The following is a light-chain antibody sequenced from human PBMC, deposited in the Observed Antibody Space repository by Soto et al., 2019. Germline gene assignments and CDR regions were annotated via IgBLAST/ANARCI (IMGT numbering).Light chain of an antibody. CDR1: QSVSSY. V-gene: IGKV3-11*01. CDR2: DAS. CDR3: QQPYT. J-gene: IGKJ2*01. Sequence: EIVLTQSPATLSLSPGERATLSCRASQSVSSYLAWYQQKPGQAPRLLIYDASNRANGIPARFSGSGSGTDFTLTISSLDPEDFAVYYCQQPYTFGQGTKLEIK.